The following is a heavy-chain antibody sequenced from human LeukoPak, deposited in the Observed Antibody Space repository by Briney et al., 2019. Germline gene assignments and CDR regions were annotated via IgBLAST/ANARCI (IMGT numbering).Heavy chain of an antibody. J-gene: IGHJ4*02. CDR3: AREDSSGWSPGGY. CDR2: INSDGSST. D-gene: IGHD6-19*01. V-gene: IGHV3-74*01. CDR1: GFTFSSYW. Sequence: GGSLRLSCAASGFTFSSYWMHWVRQAPGKGPVWVSRINSDGSSTSYADSVKGRFTISRDNAKNTLYLQMNSLRAEDTAVYYCAREDSSGWSPGGYWGQGTLVTVSS.